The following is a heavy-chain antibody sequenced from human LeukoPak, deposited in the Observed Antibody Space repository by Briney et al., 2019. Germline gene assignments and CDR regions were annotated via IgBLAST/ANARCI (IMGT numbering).Heavy chain of an antibody. J-gene: IGHJ4*02. CDR1: GGTFSSYA. Sequence: SVKVSCKASGGTFSSYAISWVRQAPGQGLEWMGGIIPMFGTANYAQKFQGRVTITTDESTSTAYMELSSQGSEDTAMYYCARVFARGGEISGSYYYYWGQGTLVTVSS. CDR2: IIPMFGTA. D-gene: IGHD1-26*01. CDR3: ARVFARGGEISGSYYYY. V-gene: IGHV1-69*05.